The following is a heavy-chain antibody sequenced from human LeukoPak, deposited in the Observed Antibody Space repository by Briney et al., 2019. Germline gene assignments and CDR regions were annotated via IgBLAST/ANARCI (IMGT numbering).Heavy chain of an antibody. V-gene: IGHV4-39*01. D-gene: IGHD6-13*01. CDR2: IYYSGST. CDR3: ARLESGIAAAGKVHLYYFDY. CDR1: GGSISGSSYY. Sequence: PSETLSLTCTVSGGSISGSSYYWGWIRQPPGKGLEWIGSIYYSGSTYYNPSLKSRVTISVDSSKNQFSLKLSSVTAADTAVYYCARLESGIAAAGKVHLYYFDYWGQGTLVTVPS. J-gene: IGHJ4*02.